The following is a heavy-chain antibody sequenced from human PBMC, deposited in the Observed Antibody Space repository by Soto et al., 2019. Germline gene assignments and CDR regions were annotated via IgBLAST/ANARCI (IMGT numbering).Heavy chain of an antibody. CDR1: GFTFSSSS. D-gene: IGHD1-26*01. CDR3: ARKVGFSFDP. CDR2: ITSSSSTI. J-gene: IGHJ5*02. V-gene: IGHV3-48*02. Sequence: GGSLRLSCSASGFTFSSSSMNWVRQAPGKGLERVSYITSSSSTIYYAESAKGRFTISRENAKNSLYLQMNSLRDEDTAVYYCARKVGFSFDPWGQGTLVTVSS.